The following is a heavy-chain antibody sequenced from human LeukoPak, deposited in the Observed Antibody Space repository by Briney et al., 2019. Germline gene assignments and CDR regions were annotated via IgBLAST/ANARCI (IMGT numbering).Heavy chain of an antibody. CDR1: GFTFSSYA. Sequence: PGGSLRLSCAASGFTFSSYAMHWVRQAPGKGLEYVSAISSNGGSTYYANSVKGRFTISRDNSKNTLYLQMGSLRAEDMAVYYCARGPWRYPDYWGQGTLVTVSS. D-gene: IGHD3-3*01. CDR2: ISSNGGST. J-gene: IGHJ4*02. CDR3: ARGPWRYPDY. V-gene: IGHV3-64*01.